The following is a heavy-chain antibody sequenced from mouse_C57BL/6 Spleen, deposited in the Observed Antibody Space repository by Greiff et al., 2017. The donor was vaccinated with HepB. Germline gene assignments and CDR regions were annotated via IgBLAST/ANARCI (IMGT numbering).Heavy chain of an antibody. CDR1: GYTFTDYN. D-gene: IGHD1-1*01. CDR2: INPNNGGT. CDR3: ARGHYYGSSYDWYFDV. Sequence: VQLQQSGPELVKPGASVKIPCKASGYTFTDYNMDWVKQSHGKSLEWIGDINPNNGGTIYNQKFKGKATLTVDKSSSPAYMELRSLTSEDTAVNYCARGHYYGSSYDWYFDVWGTGTTVTVSS. J-gene: IGHJ1*03. V-gene: IGHV1-18*01.